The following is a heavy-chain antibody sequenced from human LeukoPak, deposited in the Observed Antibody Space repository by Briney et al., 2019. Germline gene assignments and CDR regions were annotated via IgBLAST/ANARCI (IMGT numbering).Heavy chain of an antibody. D-gene: IGHD4-17*01. J-gene: IGHJ4*02. CDR3: ARNYGDYVYTLGY. V-gene: IGHV3-30*14. Sequence: GGSLRLSCIASGFTFSSYSMHWVRQAPGKGLEWVAVIGSDASITYYADFVKGRFTISRDNSKNTVFLQMNSLRAEDTAVYYCARNYGDYVYTLGYWGQGTLVTVSS. CDR1: GFTFSSYS. CDR2: IGSDASIT.